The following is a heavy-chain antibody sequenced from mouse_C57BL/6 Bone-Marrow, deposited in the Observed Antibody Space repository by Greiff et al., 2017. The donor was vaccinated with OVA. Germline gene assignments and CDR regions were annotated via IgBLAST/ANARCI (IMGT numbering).Heavy chain of an antibody. CDR3: AREPPFRAWFAY. CDR1: GYAFSSYW. J-gene: IGHJ3*01. Sequence: VQLVESGAELVKPGASVKISCKASGYAFSSYWMNWVKQRPGKGLEWIGQIYPGDGDTNYNGKFKGKATLTADKSSSTAYMQLSSLTSEDSAVYFCAREPPFRAWFAYWGQGTLVTVSA. V-gene: IGHV1-80*01. CDR2: IYPGDGDT.